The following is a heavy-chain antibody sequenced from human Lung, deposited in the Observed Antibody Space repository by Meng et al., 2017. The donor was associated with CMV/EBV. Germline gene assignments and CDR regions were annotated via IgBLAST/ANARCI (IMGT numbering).Heavy chain of an antibody. CDR3: VRDAKYGSGNYYDGMDV. CDR2: ISGENGNT. V-gene: IGHV1-18*01. Sequence: YSFINYAIAWVRQAPGQGLEWMGWISGENGNTKYAEKVQDRLTMTTDSSTNTAYMDLRSLRSDDTAVYYCVRDAKYGSGNYYDGMDVWGQGTLVTVSS. CDR1: YSFINYA. J-gene: IGHJ6*02. D-gene: IGHD6-19*01.